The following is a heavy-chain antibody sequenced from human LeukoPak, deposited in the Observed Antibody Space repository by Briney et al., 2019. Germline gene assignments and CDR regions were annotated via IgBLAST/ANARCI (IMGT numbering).Heavy chain of an antibody. D-gene: IGHD6-19*01. J-gene: IGHJ5*02. V-gene: IGHV4-34*01. Sequence: PSETLSLTCAVYGGSFSGYYWSWIRQPPGKGLEWIGEINHSGSTNYNPSLKSRVTISVDTSKNQFSLKLSSVTAADTAVYYCARHRPGSSGWTPWGQGTLVTVSS. CDR3: ARHRPGSSGWTP. CDR2: INHSGST. CDR1: GGSFSGYY.